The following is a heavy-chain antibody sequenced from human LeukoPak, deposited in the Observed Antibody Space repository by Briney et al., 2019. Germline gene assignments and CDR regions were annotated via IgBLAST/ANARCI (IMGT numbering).Heavy chain of an antibody. Sequence: GGSLRLSCAASGFTFSDYYMSWIRHAPGKGLEWVSYISSSGSTIYYADSVKGRFTISRDNAKNSLYLQMNSLRAEDTAVYYCARDKGPAAGSFVYFDYWGQGTLVTVSS. V-gene: IGHV3-11*01. J-gene: IGHJ4*02. CDR2: ISSSGSTI. D-gene: IGHD6-13*01. CDR1: GFTFSDYY. CDR3: ARDKGPAAGSFVYFDY.